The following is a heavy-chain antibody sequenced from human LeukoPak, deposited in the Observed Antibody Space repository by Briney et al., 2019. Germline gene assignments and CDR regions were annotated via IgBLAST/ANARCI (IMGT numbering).Heavy chain of an antibody. J-gene: IGHJ5*02. CDR2: IYYSGST. D-gene: IGHD3-22*01. CDR1: GGSISSSSYY. Sequence: SETLSLTCTVSGGSISSSSYYWGWIRQPPGKGLEWIGSIYYSGSTYYNPSLKSRVTISVDTSKNQFSLKLSSVTAADTAVYYCARDHGDYYDSSGYFHWFDPWGQGTLVTVSS. V-gene: IGHV4-39*07. CDR3: ARDHGDYYDSSGYFHWFDP.